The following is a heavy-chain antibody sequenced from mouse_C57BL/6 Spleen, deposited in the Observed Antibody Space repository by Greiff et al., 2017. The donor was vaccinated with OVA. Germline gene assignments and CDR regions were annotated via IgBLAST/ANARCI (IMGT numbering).Heavy chain of an antibody. V-gene: IGHV1-55*01. D-gene: IGHD2-4*01. J-gene: IGHJ2*01. Sequence: VQLVESGAELVKPGASVKMSCKASGYTFTSYWITWVKQRPGQGLEWIGDIYPGSGSTNYNEKFKSKATLTVDTSSSTAYMQLSSLTSEDSAVYYCARSGDYDDGPFDYWGQGTTLTVSS. CDR3: ARSGDYDDGPFDY. CDR1: GYTFTSYW. CDR2: IYPGSGST.